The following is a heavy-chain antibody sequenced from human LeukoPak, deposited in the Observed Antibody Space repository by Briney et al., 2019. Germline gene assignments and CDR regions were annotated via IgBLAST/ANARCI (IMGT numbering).Heavy chain of an antibody. D-gene: IGHD1-26*01. J-gene: IGHJ4*02. CDR3: AKGGSYYELDY. Sequence: PGGSLRLSCVASGFTFEDYAMHWVRQAPGKGLEWVSGISWSSGSIGYADSVKGRFTISRDNAKNSLYVQMNSLRAEDMALYYCAKGGSYYELDYWGQGTLVTVSS. CDR2: ISWSSGSI. CDR1: GFTFEDYA. V-gene: IGHV3-9*03.